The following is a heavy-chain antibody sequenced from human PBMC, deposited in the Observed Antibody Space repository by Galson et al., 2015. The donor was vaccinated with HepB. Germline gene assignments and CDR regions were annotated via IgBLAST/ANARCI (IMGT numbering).Heavy chain of an antibody. CDR3: ARDHSAAGRGVDAFDI. D-gene: IGHD6-13*01. J-gene: IGHJ3*02. Sequence: SVKVSCKASGGTFGSYTISWVRQAPGQGLEWMARIIPILGITNYAQKFQGRVTITADKSTSTAYMELSSLRSEDTAVYYCARDHSAAGRGVDAFDIWGQGTMVTVSS. CDR1: GGTFGSYT. V-gene: IGHV1-69*04. CDR2: IIPILGIT.